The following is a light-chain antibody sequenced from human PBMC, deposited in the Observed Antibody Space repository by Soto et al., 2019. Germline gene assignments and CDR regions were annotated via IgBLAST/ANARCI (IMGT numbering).Light chain of an antibody. V-gene: IGLV2-14*01. J-gene: IGLJ1*01. CDR1: SSDVGGYNY. CDR2: DVS. Sequence: QSVLTQPASVSGSPGQSITISCTGTSSDVGGYNYVSWYQQHPGQAPKLMIYDVSNRPSGVSNRFSGSKSGNTASLTNSGLQAEDEDDSYGSSYTSSSTHNYVFGPETKLTVL. CDR3: SSYTSSSTHNYV.